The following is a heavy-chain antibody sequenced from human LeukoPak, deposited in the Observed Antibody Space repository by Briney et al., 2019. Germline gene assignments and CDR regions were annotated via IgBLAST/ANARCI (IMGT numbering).Heavy chain of an antibody. V-gene: IGHV3-33*06. CDR2: IWYDGSNK. CDR1: GFTFSSYG. Sequence: GGSLRLSCAASGFTFSSYGMHWVRQDPGKGLEWVAVIWYDGSNKYYADSVKGRFTISRDNSKNTLYLQMNSLRAEDTAVYYCANGYCSGGSCYSNPFDYWGQGTLVTVSS. D-gene: IGHD2-15*01. J-gene: IGHJ4*02. CDR3: ANGYCSGGSCYSNPFDY.